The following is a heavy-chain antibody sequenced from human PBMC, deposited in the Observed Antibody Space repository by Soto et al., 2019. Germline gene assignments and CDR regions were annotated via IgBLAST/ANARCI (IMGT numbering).Heavy chain of an antibody. D-gene: IGHD3-3*01. V-gene: IGHV2-5*02. CDR2: IYGDDEK. CDR1: GLSLSNGELG. CDR3: THMEWFLFRESDRPDH. J-gene: IGHJ4*02. Sequence: QITLTESGPTLVKPTQTLTLTCTVSGLSLSNGELGVAWIRQPPGKALEWLALIYGDDEKRYSPSLKTRLTITKDPSKSQVFLTLTNVDPVDTATYYCTHMEWFLFRESDRPDHWGQGTLVTVSS.